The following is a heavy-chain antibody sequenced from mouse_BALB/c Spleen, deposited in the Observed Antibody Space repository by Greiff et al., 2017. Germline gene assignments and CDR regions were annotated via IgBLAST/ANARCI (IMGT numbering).Heavy chain of an antibody. Sequence: EVKLVESGGGLVKPGGSLKLSCAASGFTFSDYYMYWVRQTPEKRLEWVATISDGGSYTYYPDSVKGRFTISRDNAKNNLYLQMSSLKSEDTAMYYCARDRAITTVNWYFDVWGAGTTDTVSS. J-gene: IGHJ1*01. CDR1: GFTFSDYY. CDR3: ARDRAITTVNWYFDV. D-gene: IGHD2-4*01. CDR2: ISDGGSYT. V-gene: IGHV5-4*02.